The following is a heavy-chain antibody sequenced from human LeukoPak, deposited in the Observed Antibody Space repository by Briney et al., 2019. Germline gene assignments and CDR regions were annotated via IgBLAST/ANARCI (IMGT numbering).Heavy chain of an antibody. D-gene: IGHD3-10*01. CDR1: GFTSSSYE. CDR2: ISSSGSTI. V-gene: IGHV3-48*03. J-gene: IGHJ5*02. Sequence: GGSLRLSCAASGFTSSSYEMNWVRQAPGKGLEWVSYISSSGSTIYYADSVKGRFTISRDNAKNSLYLQMNSLRAEDTAVYYCARYFRITMVRGVIIGWFDPWGQGTLVTISS. CDR3: ARYFRITMVRGVIIGWFDP.